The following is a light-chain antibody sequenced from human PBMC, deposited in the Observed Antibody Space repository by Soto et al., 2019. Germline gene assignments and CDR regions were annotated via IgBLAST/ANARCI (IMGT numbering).Light chain of an antibody. J-gene: IGKJ3*01. V-gene: IGKV4-1*01. CDR3: QQYYSTPFT. CDR2: WAS. Sequence: DIVMTQSPDSLAVSLGERATINCKSSQSFLYTPNNKNYLAWYQQRPGQPPKLLIYWASTRESGVPDRFSGSGSGTDFTLTISSLQAEDVAVYYCQQYYSTPFTFGPGTKVDI. CDR1: QSFLYTPNNKNY.